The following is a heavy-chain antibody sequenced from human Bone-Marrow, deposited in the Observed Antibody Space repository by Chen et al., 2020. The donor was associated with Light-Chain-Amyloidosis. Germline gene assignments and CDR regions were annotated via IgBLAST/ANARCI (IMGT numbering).Heavy chain of an antibody. Sequence: EVQLVESGGGLVQPGGSLRLSCATSGFNFSSFGMSWVRRAPGKGLEWVSTVSGSTVRTYYAGAVKGRFIISRDNSKSTLYLQMNSLRAGDTAVYFCTRKGGYFDFWGQGSLVTVSS. CDR2: VSGSTVRT. CDR3: TRKGGYFDF. D-gene: IGHD3-10*01. V-gene: IGHV3-23*04. CDR1: GFNFSSFG. J-gene: IGHJ4*02.